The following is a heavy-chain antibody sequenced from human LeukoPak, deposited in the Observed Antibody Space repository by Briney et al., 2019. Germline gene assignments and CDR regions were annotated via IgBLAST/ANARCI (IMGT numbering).Heavy chain of an antibody. Sequence: SVKVSCKASGGTFSSYAISWVRQAPGQGLEWMGGIIPIFGTANYAQKFQGRVTITADESTSTAYMELSSLRSEDTAVYYRARMGCSSTSCYYAFDIWGQGTMVTVSS. D-gene: IGHD2-2*01. CDR1: GGTFSSYA. CDR3: ARMGCSSTSCYYAFDI. CDR2: IIPIFGTA. J-gene: IGHJ3*02. V-gene: IGHV1-69*13.